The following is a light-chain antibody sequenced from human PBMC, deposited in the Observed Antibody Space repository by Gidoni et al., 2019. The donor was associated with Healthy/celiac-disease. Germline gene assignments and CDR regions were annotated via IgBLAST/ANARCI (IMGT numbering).Light chain of an antibody. V-gene: IGKV3-15*01. CDR2: GAS. J-gene: IGKJ1*01. CDR1: QSVSSN. Sequence: IVMTQSPATLSVSPGERATLSCRASQSVSSNLAWYQQKPGQAPRLLIYGASHRATGIPARFSGSGSGTEFTLTISSLQSEDFAVYYCQQYNNWPPWTFGQGTKVEIK. CDR3: QQYNNWPPWT.